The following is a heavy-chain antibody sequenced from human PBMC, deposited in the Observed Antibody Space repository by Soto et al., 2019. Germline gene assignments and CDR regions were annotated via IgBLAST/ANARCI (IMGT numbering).Heavy chain of an antibody. V-gene: IGHV3-21*01. CDR3: ARDPSTMVRGVIGYYYYGMDV. Sequence: GGSLRLSCAASGFTFSSYSMNWVRQAPGKGLEWVSSISSSSSYIYYADSVKGRFTISRDNAKNSLYLQMNSLRAEDTAVYYCARDPSTMVRGVIGYYYYGMDVWGQGTTVTVSS. CDR1: GFTFSSYS. D-gene: IGHD3-10*01. J-gene: IGHJ6*02. CDR2: ISSSSSYI.